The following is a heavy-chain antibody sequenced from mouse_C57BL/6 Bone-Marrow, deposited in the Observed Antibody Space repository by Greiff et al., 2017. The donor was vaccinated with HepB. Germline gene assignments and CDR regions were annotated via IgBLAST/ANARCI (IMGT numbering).Heavy chain of an antibody. CDR2: IHPSDSDT. V-gene: IGHV1-74*01. Sequence: QVQLQQPGAELVKPGASVKVSCKASGYTFTSYWMHWVKQRPGQGLEWIGRIHPSDSDTNYNQKFKGKATLTVDKSSSTAYMQLSSLTSEDSAVYYCAIGAYYGWAMDYWGQGTSATVSS. D-gene: IGHD1-1*01. CDR3: AIGAYYGWAMDY. CDR1: GYTFTSYW. J-gene: IGHJ4*01.